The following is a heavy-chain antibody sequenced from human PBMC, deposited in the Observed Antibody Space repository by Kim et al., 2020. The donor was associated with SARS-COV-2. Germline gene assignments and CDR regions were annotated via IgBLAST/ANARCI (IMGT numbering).Heavy chain of an antibody. Sequence: AGPVKGRFTISRDDSKNTLYLQMNNLKPEDTAVYYCARGLRNSRGWGGFDLWGQGTLVTVSS. CDR3: ARGLRNSRGWGGFDL. J-gene: IGHJ4*02. D-gene: IGHD3-3*01. V-gene: IGHV3-30*07.